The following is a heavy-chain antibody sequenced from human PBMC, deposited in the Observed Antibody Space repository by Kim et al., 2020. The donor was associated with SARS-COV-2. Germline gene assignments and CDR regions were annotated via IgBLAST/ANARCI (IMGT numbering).Heavy chain of an antibody. V-gene: IGHV3-30*04. Sequence: GGSLRLSCAASGFTFSSYAMHWVRQAPGKGLEWVAVISYDGSNKYYADSVKGRFTISRDNSKNTLYLQMNSLRAEDTAVYYCARDQWLVNYYYGMDVWGQGTTVTVSS. CDR3: ARDQWLVNYYYGMDV. J-gene: IGHJ6*02. D-gene: IGHD6-19*01. CDR2: ISYDGSNK. CDR1: GFTFSSYA.